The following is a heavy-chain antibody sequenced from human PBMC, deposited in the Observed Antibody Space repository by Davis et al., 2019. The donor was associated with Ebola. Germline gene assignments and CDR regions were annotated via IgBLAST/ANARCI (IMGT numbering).Heavy chain of an antibody. V-gene: IGHV4-61*01. CDR2: IYYSWST. CDR3: ARIPHDFGDYYWYFDL. D-gene: IGHD4-17*01. J-gene: IGHJ2*01. Sequence: MPSETLSLTCTVSGGSVSSGSYYWSWIRQHPGKGLEWIGYIYYSWSTYYNPSLKSRVTISVATSENQFSLRLTSVTAADTAVYYCARIPHDFGDYYWYFDLWGRGTLVTVSS. CDR1: GGSVSSGSYY.